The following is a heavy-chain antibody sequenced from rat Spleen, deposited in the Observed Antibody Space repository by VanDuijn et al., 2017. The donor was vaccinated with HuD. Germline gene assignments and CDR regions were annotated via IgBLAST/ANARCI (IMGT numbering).Heavy chain of an antibody. D-gene: IGHD1-2*01. J-gene: IGHJ1*01. CDR3: TTVPLDYSSPYWYFDF. Sequence: EVQLVESGGGLVQPGRSLKLSCAASGFTFSNYGMHWIRQAPTKGLEWVASISPSGGSTYYRDSVKGRFTISRDNAKSTLYLQMDSLRYEDTATYYCTTVPLDYSSPYWYFDFWGPGTMVTVSS. CDR2: ISPSGGST. V-gene: IGHV5-19*01. CDR1: GFTFSNYG.